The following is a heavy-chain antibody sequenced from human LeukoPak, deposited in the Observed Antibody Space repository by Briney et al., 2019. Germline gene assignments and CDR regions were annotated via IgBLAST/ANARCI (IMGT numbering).Heavy chain of an antibody. CDR2: IYYSGST. CDR3: ARDAAGYSSSWEFDY. D-gene: IGHD6-13*01. Sequence: SETLSLTCTVSGGSISSYYWSWIRQPPGKGLEWIGYIYYSGSTDYNPSLKSRVTISLDVSKSQFSLSLNSVTAADTAMYYCARDAAGYSSSWEFDYWGQGILVTVSS. CDR1: GGSISSYY. V-gene: IGHV4-59*01. J-gene: IGHJ4*02.